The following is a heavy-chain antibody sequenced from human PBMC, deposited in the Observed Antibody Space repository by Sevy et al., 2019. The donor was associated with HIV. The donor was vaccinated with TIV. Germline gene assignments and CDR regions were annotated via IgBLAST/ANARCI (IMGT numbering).Heavy chain of an antibody. V-gene: IGHV4-59*08. CDR2: IYYNGHI. Sequence: SETLSLTCTVSGGSITSLYWNWIRQPPGKGLEWIAYIYYNGHINYNPSLKSRVTFSLDTSKNQFTLRLSSVTAADTAMYYCAGENAWGRGYSWGQGTLVTVSS. J-gene: IGHJ4*02. CDR1: GGSITSLY. D-gene: IGHD1-26*01. CDR3: AGENAWGRGYS.